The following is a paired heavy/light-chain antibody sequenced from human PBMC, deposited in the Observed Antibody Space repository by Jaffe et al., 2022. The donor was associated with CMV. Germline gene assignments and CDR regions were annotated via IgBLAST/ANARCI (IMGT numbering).Heavy chain of an antibody. D-gene: IGHD4-17*01. CDR2: ISGSGGST. Sequence: EVQLLESGGGLVQPGGSLRLSCAASGFTFSSYAMSWVRQAPGKGLEWVSAISGSGGSTYYADSVKGRFTISRDNSKNTLYLQMNSLRAEDTAVYYCAKDQATVTIRWEWANHYYYYGMDVWGQGTTVTVSS. CDR1: GFTFSSYA. CDR3: AKDQATVTIRWEWANHYYYYGMDV. J-gene: IGHJ6*02. V-gene: IGHV3-23*01.
Light chain of an antibody. CDR3: QQSYSTPVT. V-gene: IGKV1-39*01. Sequence: DIQMTQSPSSLSASVGDRVTITCRASQSISSYLNWYQQKPGKAPKLLIYAASSLQSGVPSRFSGSGSGTDFTLTISSLQPEDFATYYCQQSYSTPVTFGGGTKVEIK. CDR1: QSISSY. CDR2: AAS. J-gene: IGKJ4*01.